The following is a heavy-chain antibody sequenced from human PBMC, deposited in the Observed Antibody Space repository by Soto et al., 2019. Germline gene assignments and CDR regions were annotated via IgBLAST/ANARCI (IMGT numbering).Heavy chain of an antibody. J-gene: IGHJ4*02. CDR2: ISVSGANT. Sequence: DVQLLDSGGGLVQPGGSLRLSCAASGFTFNNYAMSWVRQAPGKRLEWVSTISVSGANTYYADSVKGRFTISRDDSKNTLYLQMNSLGAQDTAVYYCAKDLGLGVIAGYPHDCWGQGTLVTVSS. CDR1: GFTFNNYA. CDR3: AKDLGLGVIAGYPHDC. D-gene: IGHD3-9*01. V-gene: IGHV3-23*01.